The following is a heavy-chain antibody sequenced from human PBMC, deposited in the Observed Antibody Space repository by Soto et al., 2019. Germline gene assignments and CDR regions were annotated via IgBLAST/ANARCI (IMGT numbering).Heavy chain of an antibody. V-gene: IGHV3-48*01. CDR3: TTNTMGVANYY. Sequence: SGGSLRLSCAASGFTFSTYSMNWVRQAPGKGLEWVSYISSTSSNIYYADSVKGRFTISRDNAQNSLYLQMNSLRAEDTAVYYCTTNTMGVANYYWGQGTLVTVSS. CDR1: GFTFSTYS. J-gene: IGHJ4*02. D-gene: IGHD3-3*01. CDR2: ISSTSSNI.